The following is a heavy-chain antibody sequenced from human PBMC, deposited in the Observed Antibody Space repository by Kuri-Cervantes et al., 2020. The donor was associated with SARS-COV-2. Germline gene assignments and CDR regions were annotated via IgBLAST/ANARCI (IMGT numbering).Heavy chain of an antibody. CDR2: ISSSGGVT. D-gene: IGHD3-10*01. CDR3: AKGYYYGSGSYCYGMDV. Sequence: GGSLRLSCAASGFTFDDYAMHWVRQAPGKGLEWVSDISSSGGVTFYADSVKGRFTISRDNAKNSLYLQMNSLRAEDTALYYCAKGYYYGSGSYCYGMDVWGQGTTVTVSS. CDR1: GFTFDDYA. J-gene: IGHJ6*02. V-gene: IGHV3-9*01.